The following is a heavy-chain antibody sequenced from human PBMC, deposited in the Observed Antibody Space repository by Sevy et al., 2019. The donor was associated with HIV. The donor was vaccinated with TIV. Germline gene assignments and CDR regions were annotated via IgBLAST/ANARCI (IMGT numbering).Heavy chain of an antibody. Sequence: SETLSLTCTVSGGSISSYYWSWIRQPPGKGLEWIGYIYYSGSTNYNPSLKSRVTTSVDTSKNQFSLKLSSVTAADTAVYYCARDRYYDSSVVFDYWGQGTLVTVSS. D-gene: IGHD3-22*01. CDR2: IYYSGST. J-gene: IGHJ4*02. CDR3: ARDRYYDSSVVFDY. V-gene: IGHV4-59*01. CDR1: GGSISSYY.